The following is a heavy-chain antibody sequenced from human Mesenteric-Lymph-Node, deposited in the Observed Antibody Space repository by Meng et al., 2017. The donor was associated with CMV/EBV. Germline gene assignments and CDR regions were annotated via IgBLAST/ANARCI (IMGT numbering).Heavy chain of an antibody. Sequence: FSNYGISWVRQAPGQGLEWMGWISGYNGHTNYAQKLQGRVTMTTDTSTTTAYMELRSLTYDDTAVYYCARDQTIIPVRGVNRQWYFDLWGRGSLVTVSS. J-gene: IGHJ2*01. V-gene: IGHV1-18*01. CDR2: ISGYNGHT. D-gene: IGHD3-10*01. CDR1: FSNYG. CDR3: ARDQTIIPVRGVNRQWYFDL.